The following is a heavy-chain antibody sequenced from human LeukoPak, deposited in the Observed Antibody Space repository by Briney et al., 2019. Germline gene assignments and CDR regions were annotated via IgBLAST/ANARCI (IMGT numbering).Heavy chain of an antibody. J-gene: IGHJ4*02. V-gene: IGHV3-23*01. Sequence: PGGSLRLSCAASGFSFNNYAMSWVRQVPGKGLEWVSAITGSGDDTYHADSVKGRFTISRDNSKTTVYLHMNSLRAEDTAVYYCARDSDSGYGPFASWGQGTLVTVSS. CDR2: ITGSGDDT. CDR3: ARDSDSGYGPFAS. CDR1: GFSFNNYA. D-gene: IGHD5-12*01.